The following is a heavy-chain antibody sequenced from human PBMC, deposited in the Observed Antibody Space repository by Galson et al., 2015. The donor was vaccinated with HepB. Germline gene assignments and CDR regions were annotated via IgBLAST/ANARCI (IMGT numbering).Heavy chain of an antibody. J-gene: IGHJ3*02. CDR2: ISGSGGST. D-gene: IGHD6-19*01. CDR1: GFTFSSYA. V-gene: IGHV3-23*01. Sequence: SLRLSCAASGFTFSSYAMSWVRQAPGKGLEWVSAISGSGGSTYYADSVKGRFTISRDNSKNTLYLQMNSLRAEDTAVYYCATGIAVDDAFDIWGQGTMVTVSS. CDR3: ATGIAVDDAFDI.